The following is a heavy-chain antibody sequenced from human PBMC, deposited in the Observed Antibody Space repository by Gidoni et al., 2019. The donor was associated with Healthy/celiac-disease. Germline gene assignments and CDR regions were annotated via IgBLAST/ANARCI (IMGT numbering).Heavy chain of an antibody. V-gene: IGHV1-18*01. CDR3: ARDPRNDYSIPFDY. Sequence: QVQLVQSGAEVKKPAASVKVSCKASGYTFTSYGISWVRQAPGKGLGWMGWISAYNGNTNYAQKLEGRVTMTTDTTTSTAYRELRSLRSDDTAVYYCARDPRNDYSIPFDYWGQGTLVTVSS. CDR2: ISAYNGNT. J-gene: IGHJ4*02. CDR1: GYTFTSYG. D-gene: IGHD4-4*01.